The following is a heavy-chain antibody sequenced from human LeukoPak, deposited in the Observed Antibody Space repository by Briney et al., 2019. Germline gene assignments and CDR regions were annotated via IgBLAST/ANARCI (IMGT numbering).Heavy chain of an antibody. CDR1: GFTFSNSA. V-gene: IGHV3-23*01. CDR3: AKDEGYDSSGYYLD. CDR2: ISGSGGST. D-gene: IGHD3-22*01. J-gene: IGHJ4*02. Sequence: GGSLRLSCAASGFTFSNSAMSWVRQAPGKGLEWVSAISGSGGSTYYADSVKGRFTISRDNSKNTLYLQMNSLRAEDTAVYYCAKDEGYDSSGYYLDWGQGTLVTVSS.